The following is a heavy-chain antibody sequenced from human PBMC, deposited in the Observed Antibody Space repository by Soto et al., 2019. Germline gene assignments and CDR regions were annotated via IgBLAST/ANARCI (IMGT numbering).Heavy chain of an antibody. D-gene: IGHD2-2*01. Sequence: EVQLLESGGGLVQPGGSLRLSCEASGFTFSSYAMSWVRQAPGKGLEWVSAISGSGGSTYYADSVKGRFTISRDNSKNTLYLQMNSLRAEDTAVYYCAKVRGRCSSTSCYRFDYWGQGTLVTVSP. V-gene: IGHV3-23*01. CDR1: GFTFSSYA. J-gene: IGHJ4*02. CDR3: AKVRGRCSSTSCYRFDY. CDR2: ISGSGGST.